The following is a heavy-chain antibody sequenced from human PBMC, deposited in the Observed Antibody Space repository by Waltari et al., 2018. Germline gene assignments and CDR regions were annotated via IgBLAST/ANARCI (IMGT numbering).Heavy chain of an antibody. CDR1: GYTLTELS. CDR3: ATGITMVRGVITLHDAFDI. D-gene: IGHD3-10*01. CDR2: FDPEDGET. V-gene: IGHV1-24*01. J-gene: IGHJ3*02. Sequence: QVQLVQSGAEVKKPGASVKVSCKVSGYTLTELSMHWVRQAPGKGLEWMGGFDPEDGETIYAQKFQGRVTMTEDTSTDTAYMELSSLRSEDTAVYYCATGITMVRGVITLHDAFDIWGQGTMVTVSS.